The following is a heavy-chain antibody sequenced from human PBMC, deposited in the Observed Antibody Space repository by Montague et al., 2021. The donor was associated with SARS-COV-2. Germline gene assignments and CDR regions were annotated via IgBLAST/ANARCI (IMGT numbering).Heavy chain of an antibody. CDR2: VKGDGSRI. D-gene: IGHD3-16*01. V-gene: IGHV3-74*01. CDR3: ARGYFPVGGSENWGSYGMDF. J-gene: IGHJ6*02. Sequence: SLRLSCSASGFTFSSYWMHWVRQAPGTGLVWVSRVKGDGSRINYADSVKGRFTISRDNAKNTLYLQMNSLRAEDTAVYFCARGYFPVGGSENWGSYGMDFWGQGTTVTVSS. CDR1: GFTFSSYW.